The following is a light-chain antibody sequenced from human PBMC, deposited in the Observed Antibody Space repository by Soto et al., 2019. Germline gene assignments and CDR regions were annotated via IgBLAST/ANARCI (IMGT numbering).Light chain of an antibody. Sequence: EIAMTHSPATLSVSPWEIVTLSCRASQSINNKVAWYQQKPGQAPRLLIYGASTRATGISARFSGSGSGTEFTLTISSLQPDDFATYYCQQYNSYLTFGQGTKVDIK. J-gene: IGKJ1*01. CDR2: GAS. V-gene: IGKV3-15*01. CDR1: QSINNK. CDR3: QQYNSYLT.